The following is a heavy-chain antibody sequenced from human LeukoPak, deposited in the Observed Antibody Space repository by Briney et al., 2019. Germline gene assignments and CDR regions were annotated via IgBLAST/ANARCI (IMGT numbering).Heavy chain of an antibody. Sequence: GGSLRLSCAASGFTFSSYAMSWVRQAPGKGLEWVSAISGSGDSTYYEDSVKGRFTISRDNSKNTLYLQMNSLRAEDTAVYYCARTRKVGMNWFDPWGQGTLVTVSS. V-gene: IGHV3-23*01. J-gene: IGHJ5*02. CDR1: GFTFSSYA. CDR3: ARTRKVGMNWFDP. D-gene: IGHD1-26*01. CDR2: ISGSGDST.